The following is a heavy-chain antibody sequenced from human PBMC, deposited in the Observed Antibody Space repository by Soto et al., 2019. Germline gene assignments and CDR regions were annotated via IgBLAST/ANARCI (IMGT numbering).Heavy chain of an antibody. CDR3: ARDAMIVVASGAFDI. V-gene: IGHV3-30*03. J-gene: IGHJ3*02. D-gene: IGHD3-22*01. CDR2: ISYDGSNK. CDR1: GFTFNTFG. Sequence: GGSLRLSCAASGFTFNTFGMHWVRQAPGKGLEWVAVISYDGSNKYYADSVKGRFTISRDNSKNTLYLQMNSLRAEDTAVYYCARDAMIVVASGAFDIWGQGTMVTVSS.